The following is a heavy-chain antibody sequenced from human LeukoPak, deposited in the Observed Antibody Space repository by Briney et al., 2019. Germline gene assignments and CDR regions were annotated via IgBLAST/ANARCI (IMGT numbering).Heavy chain of an antibody. CDR1: GGSFSGYY. D-gene: IGHD1-26*01. Sequence: SETLSLTCAVYGGSFSGYYWSWIRQPPGKGLEWIGEINHSGSTNYNPSHKSRVTISVDTSKNQFSLKLSSVTAADTAVYYCARGSGPKIYWGQGTLVSVSS. V-gene: IGHV4-34*01. J-gene: IGHJ4*02. CDR3: ARGSGPKIY. CDR2: INHSGST.